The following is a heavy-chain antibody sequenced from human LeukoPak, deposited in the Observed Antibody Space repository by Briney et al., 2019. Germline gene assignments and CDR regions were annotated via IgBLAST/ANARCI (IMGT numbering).Heavy chain of an antibody. CDR1: GFTFGDYA. Sequence: GGSLRLSCTASGFTFGDYAMSWVRQAPGKGLEWVGFIRSKAYGGTTEYAASVKGRFTTSRDDSKSIAYLQMNSLKTEDTAVYYCTRGYSYDPFYYWGQGTLVTVSS. CDR3: TRGYSYDPFYY. V-gene: IGHV3-49*04. D-gene: IGHD5-18*01. CDR2: IRSKAYGGTT. J-gene: IGHJ4*02.